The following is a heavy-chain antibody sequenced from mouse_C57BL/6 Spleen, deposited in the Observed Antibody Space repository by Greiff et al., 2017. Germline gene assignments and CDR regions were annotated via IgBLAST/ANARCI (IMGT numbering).Heavy chain of an antibody. V-gene: IGHV2-3*01. CDR2: IWGDGST. D-gene: IGHD1-1*01. CDR1: GFSLTSYG. CDR3: AKVGLYYFGSSFYAMDY. Sequence: VKLVESGPGLVAPSQRLSITCTVSGFSLTSYGVSWVRQPPGKGLEWLGVIWGDGSTNYHSALISRLIISKDNSKSQVFLKLNSLQTDDTATYYCAKVGLYYFGSSFYAMDYWGQGTSVTVSS. J-gene: IGHJ4*01.